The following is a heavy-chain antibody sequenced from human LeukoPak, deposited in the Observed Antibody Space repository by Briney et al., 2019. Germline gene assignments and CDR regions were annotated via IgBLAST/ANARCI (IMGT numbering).Heavy chain of an antibody. Sequence: SETLSLTCTVSGDSISSGDYYWSWIRQPPGKGLECIGYIYYSGSTYYNPSLKSRVTISVDTSKNQFSLKLSSVTAADTALYYCARVTLHYDILTGYFDYWGQGTLVTVSS. J-gene: IGHJ4*02. V-gene: IGHV4-30-4*01. CDR3: ARVTLHYDILTGYFDY. CDR1: GDSISSGDYY. CDR2: IYYSGST. D-gene: IGHD3-9*01.